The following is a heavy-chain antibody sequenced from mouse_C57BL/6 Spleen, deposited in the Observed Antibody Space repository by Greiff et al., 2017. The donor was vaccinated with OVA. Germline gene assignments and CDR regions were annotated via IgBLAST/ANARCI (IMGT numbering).Heavy chain of an antibody. CDR1: GYTFTSYW. CDR3: ARSTGSSLSYWYFDV. Sequence: VQLQQPGAELVRPGSSVKLSCKASGYTFTSYWMHWVKQRPIQGLEWIGNIDPSDSETHYNQKFKDKATLTVDKSSSTAYMQLSSLTSEDSAVYYCARSTGSSLSYWYFDVWGTGTTVTVSS. V-gene: IGHV1-52*01. CDR2: IDPSDSET. D-gene: IGHD1-1*01. J-gene: IGHJ1*03.